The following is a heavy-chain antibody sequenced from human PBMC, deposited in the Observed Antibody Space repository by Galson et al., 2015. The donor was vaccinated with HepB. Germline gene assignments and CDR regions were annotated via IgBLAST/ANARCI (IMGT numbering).Heavy chain of an antibody. CDR1: GYTFTGYY. D-gene: IGHD5-24*01. V-gene: IGHV1-2*06. J-gene: IGHJ3*02. Sequence: SVKVSCKASGYTFTGYYLNWVRQAPGQGLEWMGRINPNSGGTNYAQKIKGRVTMSRDTSISTAYMELSRLRSDDTAVYYCARVTPLEMATKYAFDIWGQGTMVTVSS. CDR2: INPNSGGT. CDR3: ARVTPLEMATKYAFDI.